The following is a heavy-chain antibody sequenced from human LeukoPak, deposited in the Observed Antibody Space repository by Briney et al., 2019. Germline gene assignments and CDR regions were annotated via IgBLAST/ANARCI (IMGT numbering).Heavy chain of an antibody. Sequence: PSGTLFLTCAVSGGSISSSNWWSWVRQPPGKGLEWIGEIYHSGSTNYNPSLKSRVTISVDKSKNQFSLKLTSVTAADTAVYYCVRRGGTLDAFDIWGQGTMVSVSS. V-gene: IGHV4-4*02. CDR2: IYHSGST. J-gene: IGHJ3*02. CDR3: VRRGGTLDAFDI. CDR1: GGSISSSNW. D-gene: IGHD3-10*01.